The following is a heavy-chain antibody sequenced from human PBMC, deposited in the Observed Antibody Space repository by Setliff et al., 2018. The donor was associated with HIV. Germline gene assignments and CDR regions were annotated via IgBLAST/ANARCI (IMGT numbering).Heavy chain of an antibody. Sequence: PGGSLRLSCEASGFTFDDYGMNWVRQAPGKGLEWVGRTTNKANNYIREYAASVQGRFTISRDDSNDSLFLQMNNLKTEDTAVYYCVRAAAGLDIWSQGILVTVSS. CDR1: GFTFDDYG. J-gene: IGHJ4*02. CDR2: TTNKANNYIR. V-gene: IGHV3-72*01. CDR3: VRAAAGLDI.